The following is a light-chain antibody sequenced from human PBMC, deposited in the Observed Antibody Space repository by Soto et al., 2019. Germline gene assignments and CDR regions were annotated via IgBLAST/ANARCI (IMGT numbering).Light chain of an antibody. Sequence: DIQMTQSPSSLSASVGDRVTITCRASQSISNYLNWYQQEPGKSPKLLIYAASNLHSGVPSRFSGSGSGTDFTLTISSLQPEDFETYYCQQSYSIPLTFGGGTRVEIK. V-gene: IGKV1-39*01. J-gene: IGKJ4*01. CDR1: QSISNY. CDR3: QQSYSIPLT. CDR2: AAS.